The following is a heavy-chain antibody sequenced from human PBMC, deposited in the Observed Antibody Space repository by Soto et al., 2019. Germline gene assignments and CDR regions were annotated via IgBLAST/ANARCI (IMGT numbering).Heavy chain of an antibody. Sequence: GKSLKISCKGSGYSFTSYWISWVRQMPGKGLEWMGRIDPSDSYTNYSPSFQGHVTTSADKSISTAYLQWSSLKASDTAMYYCARYKGPHYYDSSGPYYYYYGMDVWGQGTTVTVSS. CDR2: IDPSDSYT. CDR3: ARYKGPHYYDSSGPYYYYYGMDV. CDR1: GYSFTSYW. V-gene: IGHV5-10-1*01. J-gene: IGHJ6*02. D-gene: IGHD3-22*01.